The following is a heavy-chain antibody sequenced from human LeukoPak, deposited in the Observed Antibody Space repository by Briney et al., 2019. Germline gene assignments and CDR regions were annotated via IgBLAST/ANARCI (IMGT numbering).Heavy chain of an antibody. CDR1: GGSFSRYY. V-gene: IGHV4-59*08. Sequence: PSETLSLTCTVSGGSFSRYYWSWIRQPPGKELEWIGYIYYSGSTNYNPSLKNRVTMSVDTSKNQFSLKLSSVTAADTAVYYCARRGVNYDILTGYYGSGSSFDYWGQGTLVTVSS. D-gene: IGHD3-9*01. J-gene: IGHJ4*02. CDR2: IYYSGST. CDR3: ARRGVNYDILTGYYGSGSSFDY.